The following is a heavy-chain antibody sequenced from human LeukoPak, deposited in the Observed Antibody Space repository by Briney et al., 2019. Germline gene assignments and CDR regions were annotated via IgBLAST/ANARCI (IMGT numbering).Heavy chain of an antibody. CDR2: MSADGINT. J-gene: IGHJ4*02. V-gene: IGHV3-30-3*01. D-gene: IGHD3-16*01. Sequence: GGSLRLSCKASGFIFNDYAMHWVRQAPGKGLEWVAVMSADGINTFYAASVRGRFTISRDDSQATVNLQMNSLTSEDTAVYYCARDRWGLPDYWGQGTLVTVSS. CDR1: GFIFNDYA. CDR3: ARDRWGLPDY.